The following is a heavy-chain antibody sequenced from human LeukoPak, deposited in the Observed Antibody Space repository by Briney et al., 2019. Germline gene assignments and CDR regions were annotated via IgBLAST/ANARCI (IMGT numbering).Heavy chain of an antibody. Sequence: GGSLRLSCAASGFTFSSYAMSWVRQAPGKGLEWVSAISGSGGSTYYADSVKGRFTISRDNSKNTLYLQMNSLRAEDTAVYYCAKDMYYYDSSGYYPVYDYWGQGTLVTVSS. V-gene: IGHV3-23*01. D-gene: IGHD3-22*01. CDR2: ISGSGGST. CDR1: GFTFSSYA. CDR3: AKDMYYYDSSGYYPVYDY. J-gene: IGHJ4*02.